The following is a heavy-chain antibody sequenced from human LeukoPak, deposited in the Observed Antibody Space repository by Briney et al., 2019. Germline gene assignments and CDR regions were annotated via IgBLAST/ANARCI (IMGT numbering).Heavy chain of an antibody. Sequence: SETLSLTCTVSGGSISSYYWSWIRQPPGRGLEWIGYIYYSGSTNYNPSLKSRVTISVDTSKNQFSLKLSSVTAADTAVYYCARGSITGYHPLFDYWGQGTLVTVSS. V-gene: IGHV4-59*01. D-gene: IGHD1-20*01. CDR1: GGSISSYY. CDR2: IYYSGST. J-gene: IGHJ4*02. CDR3: ARGSITGYHPLFDY.